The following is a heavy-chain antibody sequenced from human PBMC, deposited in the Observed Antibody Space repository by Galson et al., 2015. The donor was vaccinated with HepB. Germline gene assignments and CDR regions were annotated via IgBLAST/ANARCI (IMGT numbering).Heavy chain of an antibody. J-gene: IGHJ6*02. Sequence: PALVKPTQTLTLTCTFSGFSLTTSGVGVGWIRQPPGKALEWPAVIFWDDDKLYSPSLKSRLTITKDTSKHQVVLAMANVDPVDTATYYCAHTALLWFGEFSSYGMDVWGQGTTVTVSS. CDR1: GFSLTTSGVG. CDR3: AHTALLWFGEFSSYGMDV. V-gene: IGHV2-5*02. D-gene: IGHD3-10*01. CDR2: IFWDDDK.